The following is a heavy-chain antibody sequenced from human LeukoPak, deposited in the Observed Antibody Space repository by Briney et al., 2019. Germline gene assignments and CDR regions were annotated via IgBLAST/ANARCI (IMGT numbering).Heavy chain of an antibody. D-gene: IGHD6-19*01. Sequence: GGSLRLSCAASGFTFSSYGMHWVRQAPGKGLEWVAFIRYDGSNKYYADSVKGRFTISRDNSKNTLYLQMNSLRAEDTAVYYCAKDNQYSSGLNAFDIWGQGTMVTVSS. V-gene: IGHV3-30*02. CDR1: GFTFSSYG. CDR2: IRYDGSNK. CDR3: AKDNQYSSGLNAFDI. J-gene: IGHJ3*02.